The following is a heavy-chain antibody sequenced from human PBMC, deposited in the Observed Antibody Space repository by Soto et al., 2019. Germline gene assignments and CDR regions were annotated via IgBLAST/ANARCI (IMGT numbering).Heavy chain of an antibody. Sequence: SETLSLTCSVSGSSVRSYAWSWIRQAPGKGLEWIGYISYSGSTKYSPSLKSRVTISEDASANQFSLRLSYVTAADTAVYYCARYRREAVAGYTLDNWGQGILVTVSS. J-gene: IGHJ4*02. CDR1: GSSVRSYA. V-gene: IGHV4-59*02. CDR2: ISYSGST. CDR3: ARYRREAVAGYTLDN. D-gene: IGHD6-13*01.